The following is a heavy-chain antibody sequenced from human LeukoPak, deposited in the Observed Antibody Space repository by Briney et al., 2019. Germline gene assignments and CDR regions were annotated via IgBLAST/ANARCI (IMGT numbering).Heavy chain of an antibody. CDR3: ARQTGSGLFILP. J-gene: IGHJ4*02. V-gene: IGHV4-38-2*02. D-gene: IGHD3/OR15-3a*01. CDR2: IYHSGST. Sequence: SETLSLTCTVSGYSISSGYYWGWIRQPPGQGLEWIGSIYHSGSTYYNPSLKSRVTISVDTSKNQFSLKLSSVTAADTAVYYCARQTGSGLFILPGGQGTLVTVSS. CDR1: GYSISSGYY.